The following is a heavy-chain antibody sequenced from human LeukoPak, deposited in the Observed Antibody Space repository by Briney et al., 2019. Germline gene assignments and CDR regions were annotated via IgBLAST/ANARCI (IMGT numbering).Heavy chain of an antibody. J-gene: IGHJ4*02. V-gene: IGHV1-18*04. CDR2: ISAYNGNT. CDR3: ARDNHRQGGLRVVY. Sequence: ASVKVSCKASGYTFTGYYMHWVRQAPGQGLEWMGWISAYNGNTNYAQKLQGRVTMTTDTSTSTAYMELRSLRSDDTAVYYCARDNHRQGGLRVVYWGQGTLVTVSS. D-gene: IGHD3-16*01. CDR1: GYTFTGYY.